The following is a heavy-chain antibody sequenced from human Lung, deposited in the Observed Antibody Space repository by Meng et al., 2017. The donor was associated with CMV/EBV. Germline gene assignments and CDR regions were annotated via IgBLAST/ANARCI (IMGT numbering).Heavy chain of an antibody. CDR3: SRTLDH. Sequence: GESLKISCAASGFTFSTNWMDWVRQTPGKGLEWVANINPDGSEKYYVGSVEGRFTISRDNGKNLLSLEMISLRAEDTGVYYCSRTLDHWGQGTRVNGAS. J-gene: IGHJ5*02. V-gene: IGHV3-7*01. CDR2: INPDGSEK. CDR1: GFTFSTNW.